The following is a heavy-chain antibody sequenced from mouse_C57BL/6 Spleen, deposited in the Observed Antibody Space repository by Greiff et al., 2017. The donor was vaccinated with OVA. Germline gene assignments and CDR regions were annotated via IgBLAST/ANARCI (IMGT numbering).Heavy chain of an antibody. CDR2: INPNNGGT. D-gene: IGHD2-14*01. CDR1: GYTFTDYN. J-gene: IGHJ4*01. V-gene: IGHV1-18*01. Sequence: EVKLMESGPELVKPGASVKIPCKASGYTFTDYNMDWVKQSHGKSLEWIGDINPNNGGTIYNQKFKGKATLTVDKSSSTAYMELRSLTSEDTAVYYCARSDYRNAMDYWGQGTSVTVSS. CDR3: ARSDYRNAMDY.